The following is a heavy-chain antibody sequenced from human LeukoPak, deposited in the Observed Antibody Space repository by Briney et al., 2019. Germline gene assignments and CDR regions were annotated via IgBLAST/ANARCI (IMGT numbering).Heavy chain of an antibody. J-gene: IGHJ4*02. CDR2: IYYSEST. D-gene: IGHD4-17*01. Sequence: GSLRLSCAASGFTFSSYGMSWVRQPPGKGLEWIGSIYYSESTYYNPSLKSRVTISVDTSKNQFSLKLSSVTAADTAVYYCARAPTVTFFDYWGQGTLVTVSS. V-gene: IGHV4-39*01. CDR3: ARAPTVTFFDY. CDR1: GFTFSSYG.